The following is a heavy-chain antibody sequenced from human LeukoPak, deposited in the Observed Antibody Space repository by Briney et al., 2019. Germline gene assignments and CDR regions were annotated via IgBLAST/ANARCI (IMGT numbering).Heavy chain of an antibody. CDR3: ARDLGDIVVVPAAIWFDP. V-gene: IGHV1-2*02. D-gene: IGHD2-2*01. CDR2: INPNSGGT. CDR1: GYSFTGYY. Sequence: ASVKVSCKASGYSFTGYYMHWVRQAPGQGLEWMGWINPNSGGTNYAQKFQGRVTMTRDTSISTAYMELSRLRSEDTAVYYCARDLGDIVVVPAAIWFDPWGQGTLVTVSS. J-gene: IGHJ5*02.